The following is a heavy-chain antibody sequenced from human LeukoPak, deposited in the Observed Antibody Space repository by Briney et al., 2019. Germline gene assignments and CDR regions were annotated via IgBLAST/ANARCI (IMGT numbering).Heavy chain of an antibody. Sequence: PSETLSLTCAVYGGSFSGYYWSWIRQPPGKGLEWIGEINHSGSTNYNPSLKSRVTISVDTSKNQFSLKLSSVTAADTAVYYCARQADVGAFDIWGQGTMVTVSS. CDR2: INHSGST. V-gene: IGHV4-34*01. CDR1: GGSFSGYY. CDR3: ARQADVGAFDI. J-gene: IGHJ3*02. D-gene: IGHD3-10*02.